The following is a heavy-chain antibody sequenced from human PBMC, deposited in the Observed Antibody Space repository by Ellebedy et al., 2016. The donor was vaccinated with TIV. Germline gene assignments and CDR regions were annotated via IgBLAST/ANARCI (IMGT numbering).Heavy chain of an antibody. Sequence: GGSLRLSXAASRFTFSIFGLHWVRQAPGKGLEWVALISSDGRKKYYADSVRGRFTISRDNSKNTLYLQMDSLRVEVTAIYYCAKDESVGEVPRPFDYWGQGTLVTASS. J-gene: IGHJ4*02. CDR3: AKDESVGEVPRPFDY. CDR1: RFTFSIFG. V-gene: IGHV3-30*18. CDR2: ISSDGRKK. D-gene: IGHD3-10*01.